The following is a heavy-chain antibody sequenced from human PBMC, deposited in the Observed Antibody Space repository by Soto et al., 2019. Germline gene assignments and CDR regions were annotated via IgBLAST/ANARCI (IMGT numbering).Heavy chain of an antibody. D-gene: IGHD3-22*01. J-gene: IGHJ5*02. CDR3: ARDLLPPAVTYYYDSSGPNP. Sequence: GASVKVSCKASGYTFTSYYMHWVRQAPGQGLEWLGMINPIGGSTSYAQKFQGRVTMTRDTSTSTVYMELSSLRSEDTAVYYCARDLLPPAVTYYYDSSGPNPWG. CDR1: GYTFTSYY. CDR2: INPIGGST. V-gene: IGHV1-46*03.